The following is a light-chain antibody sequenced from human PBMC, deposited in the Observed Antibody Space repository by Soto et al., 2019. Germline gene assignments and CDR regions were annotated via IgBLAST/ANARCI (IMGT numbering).Light chain of an antibody. CDR1: QSVSSN. CDR2: GAS. V-gene: IGKV3-15*01. J-gene: IGKJ1*01. CDR3: QKYSSQWT. Sequence: EIVMTQSPASLSVSPGERATLSCRASQSVSSNLAWYQQKPGQAPRLLIYGASTRATGIPARFSGSGSGTEFTLTSSRLEDDAVSSYYHQKYSSQWTFGQGTKVDIK.